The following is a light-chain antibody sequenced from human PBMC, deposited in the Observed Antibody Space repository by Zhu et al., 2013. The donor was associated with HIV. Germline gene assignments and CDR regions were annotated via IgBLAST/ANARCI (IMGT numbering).Light chain of an antibody. J-gene: IGKJ3*01. CDR3: QQFKSYPRIT. V-gene: IGKV1-17*01. CDR2: LAS. CDR1: QDIRNH. Sequence: DIQMTQSPSSLSASVGDRVTITCRASQDIRNHLGWYQQKPGKAPRRLIYLASTLQSGVPSRFSGSGSGTDFTLTIGSLQPEDSAIYYCQQFKSYPRITFGPGTKVDIK.